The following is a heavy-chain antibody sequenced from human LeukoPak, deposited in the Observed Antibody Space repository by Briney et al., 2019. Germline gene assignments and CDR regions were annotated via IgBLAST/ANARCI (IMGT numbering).Heavy chain of an antibody. Sequence: GGSLRLSCAASGFTFSSYGMHWVRQAPGKGLEWVAVISYDGSNRYYADSVKGRFTISRDNSKNTLYLQMNSLRAEDTAVYYCAKDSSVAAFSPSRESNFDYWGQGTLVTVSS. D-gene: IGHD6-19*01. CDR2: ISYDGSNR. CDR1: GFTFSSYG. V-gene: IGHV3-30*18. CDR3: AKDSSVAAFSPSRESNFDY. J-gene: IGHJ4*02.